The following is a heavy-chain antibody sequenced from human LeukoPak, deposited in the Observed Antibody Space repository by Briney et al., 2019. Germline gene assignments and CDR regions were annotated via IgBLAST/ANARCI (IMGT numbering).Heavy chain of an antibody. D-gene: IGHD6-13*01. J-gene: IGHJ4*02. CDR1: GFTFSSYS. Sequence: PGGSLRLSCAASGFTFSSYSMNWVRQAPGKGLEWVSSISSSSSYIYYADSVKGRFTISRDNAKNSLYLQMNSLRAEDTAVYYCARGGIAAAGTINSPPLIDYWGQGTLVTVSS. V-gene: IGHV3-21*01. CDR2: ISSSSSYI. CDR3: ARGGIAAAGTINSPPLIDY.